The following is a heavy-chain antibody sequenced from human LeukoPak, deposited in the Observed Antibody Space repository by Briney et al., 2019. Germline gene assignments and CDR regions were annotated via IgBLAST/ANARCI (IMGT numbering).Heavy chain of an antibody. CDR3: AKPLRSVIWVQQLGSSFDY. CDR1: GFTFSSYG. V-gene: IGHV3-30*18. Sequence: AGGSLRLSCAASGFTFSSYGMHWVRQAPGKGLEWVAVISYDGSNKYYADSVKGRFTISRDNSKNTLYLQMNSLRAEDTAVYYCAKPLRSVIWVQQLGSSFDYWGQGTLVTVSS. J-gene: IGHJ4*02. CDR2: ISYDGSNK. D-gene: IGHD6-13*01.